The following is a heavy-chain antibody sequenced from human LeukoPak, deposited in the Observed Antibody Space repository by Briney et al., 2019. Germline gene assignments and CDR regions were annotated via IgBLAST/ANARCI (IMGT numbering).Heavy chain of an antibody. CDR2: ISGSGGST. J-gene: IGHJ4*02. CDR1: GFTFSSYG. CDR3: AKDPVRYFDWLSNLDY. V-gene: IGHV3-23*01. D-gene: IGHD3-9*01. Sequence: GGTLRLSCAASGFTFSSYGMSWVRQAPGKGLEWVSAISGSGGSTYYADSVKGRFTISRNNSKNTLYLQMNSLRAEDTAVYYCAKDPVRYFDWLSNLDYWGQGTLVTVSS.